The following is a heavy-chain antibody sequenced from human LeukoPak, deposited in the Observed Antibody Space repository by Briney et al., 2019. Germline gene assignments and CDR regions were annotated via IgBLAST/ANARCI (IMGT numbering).Heavy chain of an antibody. J-gene: IGHJ6*02. D-gene: IGHD3-3*01. V-gene: IGHV3-53*01. Sequence: GGSLRLSCAASDFTVSNNYTNWVRQAPGKGLEWVSVIYSGGSTYYADSVKGRFTISRDNSKNTVFLQMSSLRAEDAAVYYCAREPWSANYYYGMDVWGQGTTVIVS. CDR2: IYSGGST. CDR3: AREPWSANYYYGMDV. CDR1: DFTVSNNY.